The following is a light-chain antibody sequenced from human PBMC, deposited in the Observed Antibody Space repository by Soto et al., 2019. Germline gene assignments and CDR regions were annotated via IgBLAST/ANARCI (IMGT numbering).Light chain of an antibody. CDR3: AAWDDSLSGYV. CDR2: DNT. CDR1: SSDIGAGYR. Sequence: QSVLTQPPSVSGAPGERVTISCTGSSSDIGAGYRVRWYQQVPGTAPKLLIYDNTNRPSGVPARFSGSKSGTSASLAISGLRSEDEADYYCAAWDDSLSGYVFGTGTKLTVL. V-gene: IGLV1-40*01. J-gene: IGLJ1*01.